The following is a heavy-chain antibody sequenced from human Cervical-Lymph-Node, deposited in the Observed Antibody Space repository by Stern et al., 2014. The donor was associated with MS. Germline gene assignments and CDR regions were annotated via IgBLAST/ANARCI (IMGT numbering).Heavy chain of an antibody. D-gene: IGHD3-3*01. CDR2: VSSSSTYI. V-gene: IGHV3-21*01. Sequence: VQLVESGGGLVKPGGSLRLSCSASGFTFTSYTMNWVRQAPGKGLEWVSSVSSSSTYIYYTDSVKGRFTISRDNAKNSLYLQMNSLRVEDTAVYYCARDNAVGFDFWSFYYYFGMDVWGQGTTVIVSS. J-gene: IGHJ6*02. CDR3: ARDNAVGFDFWSFYYYFGMDV. CDR1: GFTFTSYT.